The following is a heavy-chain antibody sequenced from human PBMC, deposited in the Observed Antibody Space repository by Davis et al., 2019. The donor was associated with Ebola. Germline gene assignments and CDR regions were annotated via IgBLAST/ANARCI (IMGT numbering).Heavy chain of an antibody. J-gene: IGHJ4*02. V-gene: IGHV3-53*01. D-gene: IGHD6-13*01. CDR3: ARGPSTGNSFSY. CDR1: GFTVSSNY. Sequence: GGSLRLSCAASGFTVSSNYMSWVRQAPGKGLEWVSVIYSGGSTYYADSVKGRFTISRDNAKNSLSLQMNSLRAEDTAVYYCARGPSTGNSFSYWGQGTLVTVSS. CDR2: IYSGGST.